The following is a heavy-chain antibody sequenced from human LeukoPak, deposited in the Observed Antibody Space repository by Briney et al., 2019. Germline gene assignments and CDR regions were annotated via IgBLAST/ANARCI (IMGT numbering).Heavy chain of an antibody. J-gene: IGHJ4*02. CDR1: GGSISRGSYY. V-gene: IGHV4-61*02. CDR3: ARSPPNPLDY. Sequence: SQTLSLTCTVSGGSISRGSYYWRWIRQPAGKGLEWIGRIYPSGSTYYNPSLKSRVTISVDTSKNQFSLKLSSVTAADTAVYYCARSPPNPLDYWGQGTLVTVSS. D-gene: IGHD1-14*01. CDR2: IYPSGST.